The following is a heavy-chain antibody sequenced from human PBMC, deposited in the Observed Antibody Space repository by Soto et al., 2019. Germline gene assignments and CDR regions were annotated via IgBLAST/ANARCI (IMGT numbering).Heavy chain of an antibody. J-gene: IGHJ5*02. D-gene: IGHD3-22*01. V-gene: IGHV1-69*13. Sequence: EASVKVSCKASGGTFSSYAISWVRQAPGQGLEWMGGIIPIFGTANYAQKFQGRVTITADESTSTAYMELSSLRSEDTAVYYCARGQDYYDWFDPWGQGTLVTVSS. CDR3: ARGQDYYDWFDP. CDR1: GGTFSSYA. CDR2: IIPIFGTA.